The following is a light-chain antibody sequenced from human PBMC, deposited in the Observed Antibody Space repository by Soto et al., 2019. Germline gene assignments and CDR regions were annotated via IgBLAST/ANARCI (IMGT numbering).Light chain of an antibody. CDR1: QGIAKY. CDR2: HAS. J-gene: IGKJ4*01. CDR3: QQSDNLPLT. Sequence: DTPMTQSPSSLSASVGDRVTITCQASQGIAKYLHWYQQKPGKAPKLLIYHASNLQTGVPSRFSGSGAGKDFTLTISSLQPEDIATYFCQQSDNLPLTFGGGTKVEIK. V-gene: IGKV1-33*01.